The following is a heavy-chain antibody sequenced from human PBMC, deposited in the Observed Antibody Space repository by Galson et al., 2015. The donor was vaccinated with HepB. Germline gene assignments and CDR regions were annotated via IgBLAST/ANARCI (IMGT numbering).Heavy chain of an antibody. V-gene: IGHV4-30-4*01. J-gene: IGHJ4*02. CDR1: GGSISSGDYY. Sequence: QVQLQESGPGLVKPSQTLSLTCTVSGGSISSGDYYWSWIRQPPGKGLEWIGYTYYRGSTYYNPSLKSRVTISVGTSKNQFSLKRSSVAAAETGVYYWARQSAGIDYWAREPWSPSPQ. CDR3: ARQSAGIDY. D-gene: IGHD6-19*01. CDR2: TYYRGST.